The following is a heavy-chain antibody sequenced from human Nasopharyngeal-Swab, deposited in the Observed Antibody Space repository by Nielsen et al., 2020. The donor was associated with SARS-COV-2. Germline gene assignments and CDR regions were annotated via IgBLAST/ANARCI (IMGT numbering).Heavy chain of an antibody. V-gene: IGHV4-39*01. CDR3: ARQGLADLWSGYYDN. Sequence: RQAPGKGLEWIGIIYYNGNTYYNPSLKRRVTISVDTSKRQFSLKLRSVTAADTAVYYCARQGLADLWSGYYDNWGQGTLVTVSS. D-gene: IGHD3-3*01. CDR2: IYYNGNT. J-gene: IGHJ4*02.